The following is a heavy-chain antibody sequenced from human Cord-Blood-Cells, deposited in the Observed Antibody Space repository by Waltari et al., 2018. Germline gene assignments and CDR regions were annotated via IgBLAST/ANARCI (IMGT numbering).Heavy chain of an antibody. J-gene: IGHJ6*02. Sequence: QVTLKESGPVLVKPTETLTLTCTVSGFSLSNARMGVSWIRQPPGKALEWLAHIFSNDEKSSSTSLKSRLTISKDTSKGQLVLTMTNMDPVNTAKYYCPRIPLSYYSYGMNVWAKGPRSPSP. CDR1: GFSLSNARMG. CDR3: PRIPLSYYSYGMNV. V-gene: IGHV2-26*01. CDR2: IFSNDEK.